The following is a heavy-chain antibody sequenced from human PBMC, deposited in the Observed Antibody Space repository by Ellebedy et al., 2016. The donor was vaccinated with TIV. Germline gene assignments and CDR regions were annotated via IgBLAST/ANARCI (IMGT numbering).Heavy chain of an antibody. Sequence: GGSLRLXXTGSGYSFTSYWIGWVRQMPGKGLEWMGIIYPGDSDTRYSPSFQGQVTISADKSISTAYLQWSSLKASDTAMYYCARGTYCGGDCYSLFDYWGQGTLVTVSS. J-gene: IGHJ4*02. CDR3: ARGTYCGGDCYSLFDY. V-gene: IGHV5-51*01. CDR2: IYPGDSDT. CDR1: GYSFTSYW. D-gene: IGHD2-21*02.